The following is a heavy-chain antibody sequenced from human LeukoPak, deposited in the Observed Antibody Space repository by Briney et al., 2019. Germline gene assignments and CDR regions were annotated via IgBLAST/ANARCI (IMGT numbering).Heavy chain of an antibody. CDR1: GFTVSSNY. V-gene: IGHV3-53*05. Sequence: GGSLRLPCAASGFTVSSNYMSWVRQAPGKGLEWVSVIYSGGSTYYADSVKGRFTISRDNSKNTLYLQMNSLRSEDTAVYYCARGGYSGSYSEYFQHWGQGTLVTVSS. J-gene: IGHJ1*01. CDR3: ARGGYSGSYSEYFQH. CDR2: IYSGGST. D-gene: IGHD1-26*01.